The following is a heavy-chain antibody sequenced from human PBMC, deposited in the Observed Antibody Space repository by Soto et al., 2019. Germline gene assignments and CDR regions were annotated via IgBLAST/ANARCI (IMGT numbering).Heavy chain of an antibody. V-gene: IGHV4-31*03. CDR3: ARVRGVTFGGVVDTFDY. CDR2: IYYSGST. CDR1: GGSISSGGYY. D-gene: IGHD3-16*02. J-gene: IGHJ4*02. Sequence: PSETLSLTCTVSGGSISSGGYYWSWIRQHPGKGLEWIGYIYYSGSTYYNPSLKSRVTISVDTSKNQFSLKLSSVTAADTAVYYCARVRGVTFGGVVDTFDYWGQGTLVTVSS.